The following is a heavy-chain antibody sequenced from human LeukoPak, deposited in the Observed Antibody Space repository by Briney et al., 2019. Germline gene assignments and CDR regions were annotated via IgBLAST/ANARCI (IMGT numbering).Heavy chain of an antibody. J-gene: IGHJ4*02. CDR2: INTNTGNP. CDR1: GYTFTSYA. D-gene: IGHD3-10*01. CDR3: ARDPQVSYYGSGSIDF. Sequence: ASVKVSCKASGYTFTSYAMNWVRQAPGQGLEWMGWINTNTGNPTYAQGFTGRFVFSLDTSVNTAYLQINSLKAEDTAVYYCARDPQVSYYGSGSIDFWGQGTLVTVSS. V-gene: IGHV7-4-1*02.